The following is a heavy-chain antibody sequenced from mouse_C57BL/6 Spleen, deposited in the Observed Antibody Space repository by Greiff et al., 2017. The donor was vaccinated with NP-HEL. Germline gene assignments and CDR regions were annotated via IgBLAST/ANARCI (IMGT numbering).Heavy chain of an antibody. CDR1: GYSFTGYY. Sequence: VQLQQSGPELVKPGASVKISCKASGYSFTGYYMNWVKQSPEKSLEWIGEINPSTGGTTYNQKFKAKATLTVDKSSSTAYMQLKSLTSEDSAVYYCARYSNYPGPGAYWGQGTLVTVSA. CDR3: ARYSNYPGPGAY. J-gene: IGHJ3*01. CDR2: INPSTGGT. V-gene: IGHV1-42*01. D-gene: IGHD2-5*01.